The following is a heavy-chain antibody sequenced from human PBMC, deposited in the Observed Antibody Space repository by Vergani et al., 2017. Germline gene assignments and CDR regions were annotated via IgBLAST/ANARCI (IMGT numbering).Heavy chain of an antibody. J-gene: IGHJ6*02. V-gene: IGHV4-34*01. D-gene: IGHD3-3*01. Sequence: QVQLQQWGAGLLKPSETLSLTCAVYGGSFSGYYWSWIRQPPGKGLEWIGEINHSGSTNYNPSLKSRVTISVDTSKHQFSLKLSSVTAADTAVYYCARGLDDFWSGYYSWYYYYGMDVWGQGTTVTVSS. CDR2: INHSGST. CDR3: ARGLDDFWSGYYSWYYYYGMDV. CDR1: GGSFSGYY.